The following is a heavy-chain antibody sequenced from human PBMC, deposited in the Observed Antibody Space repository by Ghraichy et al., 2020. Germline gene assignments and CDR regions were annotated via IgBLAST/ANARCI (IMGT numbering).Heavy chain of an antibody. CDR3: AKVGSALAF. V-gene: IGHV1-18*04. J-gene: IGHJ4*02. CDR1: GYSSTTSG. Sequence: ASVKVSCKASGYSSTTSGTSWVRQAPGQGLEWVAWISDYNGNTDYGQKFQGRVTVTADTSTSTVYMELRSLRPDDTAVYYCAKVGSALAFWGQGTLVTVSS. CDR2: ISDYNGNT. D-gene: IGHD3-10*01.